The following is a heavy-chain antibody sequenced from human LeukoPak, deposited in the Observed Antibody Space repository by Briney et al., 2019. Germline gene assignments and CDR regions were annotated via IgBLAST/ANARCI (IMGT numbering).Heavy chain of an antibody. Sequence: GGSLRLSCAASGFTFSNYWMSWVRQAPGKGLEWVANIKQDGSERYYVDSLKGRFTISRDNAKNSLYLQMNSLRAEDTAVYYCARVYYGSGSYYPIHFDYWGQGTLVTVSS. CDR2: IKQDGSER. CDR3: ARVYYGSGSYYPIHFDY. CDR1: GFTFSNYW. D-gene: IGHD3-10*01. J-gene: IGHJ4*02. V-gene: IGHV3-7*01.